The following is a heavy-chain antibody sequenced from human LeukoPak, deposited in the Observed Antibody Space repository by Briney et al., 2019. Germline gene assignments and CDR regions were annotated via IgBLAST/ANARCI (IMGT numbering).Heavy chain of an antibody. D-gene: IGHD6-13*01. CDR3: ARRIAAAGADGLDV. Sequence: GESLKISCKGSGYSFSSDWIGWVRQMPGKGLEWMGIIYPGDSDTTYSPSFQGQVTISADKSINTAYLQWGSLRASDAATYYCARRIAAAGADGLDVWGQGTTVTVSS. CDR1: GYSFSSDW. J-gene: IGHJ6*02. CDR2: IYPGDSDT. V-gene: IGHV5-51*01.